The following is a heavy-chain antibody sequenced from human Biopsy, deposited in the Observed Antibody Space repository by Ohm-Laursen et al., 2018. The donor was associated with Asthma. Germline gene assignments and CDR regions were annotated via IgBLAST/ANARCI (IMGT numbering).Heavy chain of an antibody. Sequence: SLRHSCAASGFAVSRAHMFCVRQAPGMGLQWLSVIYSGGTSHTADSVRGRFTISRDYSKNTLYLQMHSLRVEDTAVYYCARGDSSNWSHYYFDYWGQGTLVTVSS. CDR3: ARGDSSNWSHYYFDY. CDR2: IYSGGTS. D-gene: IGHD3-22*01. J-gene: IGHJ4*02. CDR1: GFAVSRAH. V-gene: IGHV3-53*01.